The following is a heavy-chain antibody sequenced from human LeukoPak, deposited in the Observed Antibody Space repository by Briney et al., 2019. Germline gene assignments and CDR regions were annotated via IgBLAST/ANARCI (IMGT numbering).Heavy chain of an antibody. CDR3: VKGHLWGSYRFDY. V-gene: IGHV3-23*01. J-gene: IGHJ4*02. D-gene: IGHD3-16*02. Sequence: PGGSLRLSCAASGFTFSSYAMSWVRQAPGKGLEWVSAISGSGGSTYYSDSVKGRFTISRDNSNNTLYLQMNSLRVEDTAVYYCVKGHLWGSYRFDYWGQGTLVTVSS. CDR2: ISGSGGST. CDR1: GFTFSSYA.